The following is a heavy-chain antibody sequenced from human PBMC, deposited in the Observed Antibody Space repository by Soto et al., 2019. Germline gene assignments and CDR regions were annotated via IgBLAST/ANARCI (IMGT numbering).Heavy chain of an antibody. CDR3: VRKVCTSCYRLFRPLGYYYGMDV. J-gene: IGHJ6*02. CDR1: GGSISSGDYY. V-gene: IGHV4-30-4*01. CDR2: IYYSGST. Sequence: QVQLQESGPGLVKPSQTLSLTCTVSGGSISSGDYYWSWIRQPPGKGLEWIGYIYYSGSTYYNPSLKSRVTISVDTSKNQFSLKLSSVTAADTAVYYCVRKVCTSCYRLFRPLGYYYGMDVWGQGTTVTVSS. D-gene: IGHD2-2*01.